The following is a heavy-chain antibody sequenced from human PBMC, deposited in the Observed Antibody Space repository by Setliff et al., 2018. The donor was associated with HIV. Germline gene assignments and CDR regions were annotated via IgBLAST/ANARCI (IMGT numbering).Heavy chain of an antibody. D-gene: IGHD3-10*01. CDR1: GGSVNSGNYH. J-gene: IGHJ6*03. V-gene: IGHV4-39*01. CDR2: IYYSGST. Sequence: NPSETLSLTCSVSGGSVNSGNYHWGWIRQPPGKGLEWIGSIYYSGSTYYNPSLKSRVTISVDTSKNQFSLKLSSVTAADTAVYYCASGFRAVSYYYYYYMDVWGKGTTVTVSS. CDR3: ASGFRAVSYYYYYYMDV.